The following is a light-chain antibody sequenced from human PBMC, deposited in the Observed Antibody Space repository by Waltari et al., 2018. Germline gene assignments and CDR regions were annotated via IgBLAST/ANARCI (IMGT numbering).Light chain of an antibody. CDR1: QSVSSTY. Sequence: EIVLTQSPGTLSLSPGERATLSCRVSQSVSSTYLAWYQQKAGQAPRLLIYGSSTRATGIPDRCSGSGSGTEFTLTISRLEPEDFEVYYCQQYVSSPVTFGGGTKVEIK. CDR2: GSS. CDR3: QQYVSSPVT. J-gene: IGKJ4*01. V-gene: IGKV3-20*01.